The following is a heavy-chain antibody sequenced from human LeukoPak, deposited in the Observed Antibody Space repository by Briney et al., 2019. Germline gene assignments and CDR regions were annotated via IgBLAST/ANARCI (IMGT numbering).Heavy chain of an antibody. CDR2: IYTSGST. V-gene: IGHV4-61*02. CDR1: GGSISSGSYC. CDR3: ARDPDYSTDYYYYMDV. D-gene: IGHD4-11*01. J-gene: IGHJ6*03. Sequence: PSETLSHTCTVSGGSISSGSYCWSWIRQPAGKGLEWIGRIYTSGSTNYNPSLKSRVTISVDTSKNQFSLKLSSVTAADTAVYYCARDPDYSTDYYYYMDVWGKGTTVTVSS.